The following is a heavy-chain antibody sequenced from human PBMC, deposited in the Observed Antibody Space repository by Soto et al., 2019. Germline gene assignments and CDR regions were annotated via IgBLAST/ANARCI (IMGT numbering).Heavy chain of an antibody. D-gene: IGHD1-26*01. CDR2: ISAYNGNT. CDR1: GYTFTSYG. CDR3: ARDRRARGSYSLYYYYGMDV. J-gene: IGHJ6*02. V-gene: IGHV1-18*01. Sequence: ASVKVSCKASGYTFTSYGISWVRQAPGQGLEWMGWISAYNGNTNYAQKLQGRVTMATDASTSTAYMELRSLRSDDTAVYYCARDRRARGSYSLYYYYGMDVWGQGTTVTVSS.